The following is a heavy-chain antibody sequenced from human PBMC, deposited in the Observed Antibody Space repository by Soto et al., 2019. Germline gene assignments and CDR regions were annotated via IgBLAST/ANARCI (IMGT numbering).Heavy chain of an antibody. CDR2: FDPEDGET. CDR3: ATFLPEPYYYDSSGYSAYFDY. D-gene: IGHD3-22*01. CDR1: GYTLTELS. J-gene: IGHJ4*02. V-gene: IGHV1-24*01. Sequence: GASVKVSCKVSGYTLTELSMHWVRQAPGKGLEWMGGFDPEDGETIYAQKFQGRVTMTEDTSTDTAYMELSSLRSEDTAVYYCATFLPEPYYYDSSGYSAYFDYWGQGTLVTSPQ.